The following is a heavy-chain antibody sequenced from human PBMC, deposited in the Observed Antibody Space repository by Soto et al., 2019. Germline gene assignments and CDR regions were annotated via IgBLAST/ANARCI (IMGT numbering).Heavy chain of an antibody. CDR2: IIPIFGTA. CDR1: GGTFSSYA. J-gene: IGHJ6*02. V-gene: IGHV1-69*13. D-gene: IGHD1-26*01. Sequence: ASVKVSCKASGGTFSSYAISWVRQAPGQGLEWMGGIIPIFGTANYAQKFQGRVTITADESMSTAYMELSSLRSEDTAVYYCARDHSKYSGSGYYGMDVWGQGTTVTVSS. CDR3: ARDHSKYSGSGYYGMDV.